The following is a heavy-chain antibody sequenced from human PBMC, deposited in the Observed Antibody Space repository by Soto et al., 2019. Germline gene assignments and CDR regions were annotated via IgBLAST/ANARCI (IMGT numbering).Heavy chain of an antibody. CDR1: GFTFSSYA. Sequence: GGSLRLSCAASGFTFSSYAMSWVRQAPGKGLEWVSAISGSGGSTYYADSVKGRFTISRDNSKNTLYLQMNSLRAEDTAVYYCAKAHLSPPYYYGSGSYYPDYWGQGTLVTVSS. J-gene: IGHJ4*02. V-gene: IGHV3-23*01. CDR2: ISGSGGST. CDR3: AKAHLSPPYYYGSGSYYPDY. D-gene: IGHD3-10*01.